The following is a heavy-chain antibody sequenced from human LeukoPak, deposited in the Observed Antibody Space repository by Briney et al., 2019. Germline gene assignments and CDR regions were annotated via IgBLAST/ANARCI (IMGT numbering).Heavy chain of an antibody. Sequence: KPSETLSLTCTVSGGSISSYYWSWIRRPPGKGLEWIGYIYYSGSTNYNPSLKSRVTISVDTSKNQFSLKLSSVTAADTAVYYCASSRADDAFDIWGQGTMVTVSS. J-gene: IGHJ3*02. CDR1: GGSISSYY. CDR2: IYYSGST. CDR3: ASSRADDAFDI. V-gene: IGHV4-59*01.